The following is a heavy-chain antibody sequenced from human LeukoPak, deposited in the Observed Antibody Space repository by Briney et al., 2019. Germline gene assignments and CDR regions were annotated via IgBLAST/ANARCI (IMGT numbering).Heavy chain of an antibody. CDR3: ARLRIMITFGGVIVIIKGFDY. CDR2: INHSGST. Sequence: SETLSLTCTVSGGSISGYYWTWIRQPPGKGLEWIGEINHSGSTNYNPSLKSRVTISVDTSKNQFYLKLSSVTAADTAVYYCARLRIMITFGGVIVIIKGFDYWGQGTLVTVSS. CDR1: GGSISGYY. J-gene: IGHJ4*02. V-gene: IGHV4-34*01. D-gene: IGHD3-16*02.